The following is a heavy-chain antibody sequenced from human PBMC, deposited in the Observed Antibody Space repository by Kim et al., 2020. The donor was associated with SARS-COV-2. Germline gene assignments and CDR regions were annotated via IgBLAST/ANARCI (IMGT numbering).Heavy chain of an antibody. CDR1: GFTFGKYW. CDR3: ARENGDNVVVPVSDHYG. CDR2: IKEDESES. D-gene: IGHD2-21*01. Sequence: GGSLRLSCAASGFTFGKYWMSWVRQAPGKGLEWVANIKEDESESYYVDSVKGRFTISRDNAKNSLFLQMNSLRAEDTAVYYCARENGDNVVVPVSDHYG. V-gene: IGHV3-7*05. J-gene: IGHJ6*01.